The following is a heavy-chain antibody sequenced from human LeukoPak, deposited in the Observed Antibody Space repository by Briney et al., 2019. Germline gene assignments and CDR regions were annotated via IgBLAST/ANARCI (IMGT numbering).Heavy chain of an antibody. D-gene: IGHD6-19*01. CDR1: GFTFSSYA. CDR2: ISGSGGST. V-gene: IGHV3-23*01. J-gene: IGHJ6*04. CDR3: AKDHGSGWYYYYYGMDV. Sequence: GGSLRLSCVASGFTFSSYAMSWVRQAPGKGLEWVSAISGSGGSTYYADSVKGRFTISRDNSKNTLYLQMNSLRAEDTAVYYCAKDHGSGWYYYYYGMDVWGKGTTVTVSS.